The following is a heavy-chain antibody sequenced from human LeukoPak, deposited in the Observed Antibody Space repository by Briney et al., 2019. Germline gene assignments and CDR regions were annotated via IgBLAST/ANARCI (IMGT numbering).Heavy chain of an antibody. CDR1: GYSISSGYY. D-gene: IGHD3-22*01. CDR3: ARDDSSGYYPVGFDY. Sequence: PSETLSLTCIVSGYSISSGYYWGWIRQPPRKGLEWIGNIYYSGTTYYNPSLKSRVTISVDTSKNQFSLKLNSVTAADTAVYYCARDDSSGYYPVGFDYWGQGTLVTVSS. CDR2: IYYSGTT. J-gene: IGHJ4*02. V-gene: IGHV4-38-2*02.